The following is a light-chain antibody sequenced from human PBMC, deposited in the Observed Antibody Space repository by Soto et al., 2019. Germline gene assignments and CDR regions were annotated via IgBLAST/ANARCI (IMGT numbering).Light chain of an antibody. CDR3: QQYNSYWT. CDR1: QSVTTN. CDR2: GAS. Sequence: EIVMTQSPDTLSFSPAESATLSCRASQSVTTNLAWYQPKPGQAPRRLIFGASTRATGIPAMLGGTGSGTEFTLTSSSLQPDDFATYYCQQYNSYWTVGQGTNVDIK. V-gene: IGKV3-15*01. J-gene: IGKJ1*01.